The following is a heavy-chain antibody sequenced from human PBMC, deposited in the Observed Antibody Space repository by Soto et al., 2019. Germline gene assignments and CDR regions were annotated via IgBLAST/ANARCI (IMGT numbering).Heavy chain of an antibody. D-gene: IGHD3-22*01. Sequence: PGGSLRLSCAASGFIFSNYGMHWVRQAPGKGLEWVAVIWYDGSRESYADSVKGRFTISRDNSKNTLFLQMNSLRAEDTAVYYCARDRYSYDSRAYQGVDWYFDLWGRGTLVTVSS. J-gene: IGHJ2*01. CDR3: ARDRYSYDSRAYQGVDWYFDL. CDR2: IWYDGSRE. V-gene: IGHV3-33*01. CDR1: GFIFSNYG.